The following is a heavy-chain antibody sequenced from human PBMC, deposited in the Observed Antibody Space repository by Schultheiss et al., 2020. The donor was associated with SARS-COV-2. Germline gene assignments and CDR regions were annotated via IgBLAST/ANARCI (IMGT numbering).Heavy chain of an antibody. Sequence: SQTLSLTCAVSGGSISSYYWGWIRQPPGKGLEWIGYIYYSGSTYYNPSLKSRVTISVDTPKNQFSLNLSSVTATDTAVYYCARHGQQLVVYNWFDLWGQGTLVTVSS. CDR3: ARHGQQLVVYNWFDL. CDR2: IYYSGST. V-gene: IGHV4-59*08. CDR1: GGSISSYY. J-gene: IGHJ5*02. D-gene: IGHD6-13*01.